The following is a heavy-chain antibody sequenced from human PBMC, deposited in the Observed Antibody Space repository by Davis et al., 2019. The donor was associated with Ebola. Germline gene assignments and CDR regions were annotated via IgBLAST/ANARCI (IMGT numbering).Heavy chain of an antibody. J-gene: IGHJ6*02. Sequence: SVKVSCKASGGTFSSYAISWVRQAPGQGLEWMGGIIPIFGTANYAQKFQGRVTITADESTSTAYMELSSLRSEDTAVYYCARGALDGYSSSWYPDYGMDVWGQGTTVTVSS. V-gene: IGHV1-69*13. CDR1: GGTFSSYA. CDR3: ARGALDGYSSSWYPDYGMDV. CDR2: IIPIFGTA. D-gene: IGHD6-13*01.